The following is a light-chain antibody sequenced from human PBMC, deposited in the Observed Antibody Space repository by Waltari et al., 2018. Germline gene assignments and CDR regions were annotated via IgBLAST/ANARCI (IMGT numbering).Light chain of an antibody. Sequence: EVVLTQSPGTLSLFPGERATLSCRASPSVATYLAWFHQRPGQAPRLLIYDGNKRATGIPSRFSGSGYGTAFTLTISSLEPEDFAVYYCQQRTDWLYTFGQGTKLEIK. J-gene: IGKJ2*01. CDR3: QQRTDWLYT. V-gene: IGKV3-11*01. CDR1: PSVATY. CDR2: DGN.